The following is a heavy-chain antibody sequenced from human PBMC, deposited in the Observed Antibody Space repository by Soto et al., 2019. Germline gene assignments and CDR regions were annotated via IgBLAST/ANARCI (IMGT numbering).Heavy chain of an antibody. CDR3: ARDLSDGRWLQSDAFDI. CDR1: GFRLSGFE. J-gene: IGHJ3*02. Sequence: GGSLRLSCAASGFRLSGFEMNWVRQSPGKGLQWVSYISISSSTIYYADPVKGRFTISRDNAKNSLYLQMNSLRAEDTAVYYCARDLSDGRWLQSDAFDIWGQGTMVTV. D-gene: IGHD5-12*01. CDR2: ISISSSTI. V-gene: IGHV3-48*03.